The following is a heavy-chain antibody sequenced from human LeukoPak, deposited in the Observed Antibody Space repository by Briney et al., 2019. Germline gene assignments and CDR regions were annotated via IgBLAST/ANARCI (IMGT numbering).Heavy chain of an antibody. Sequence: SETLSLTCAVSGGSISSSNWWSWDRPPPGKGLEWIGEIYHSGSTNYNSSLKSRVTISVDKSKNQFSLKLSSVTAADTAVYYCARVTYSGYDSHFDYWGQGTLVTVSS. CDR1: GGSISSSNW. D-gene: IGHD5-12*01. CDR2: IYHSGST. V-gene: IGHV4-4*02. CDR3: ARVTYSGYDSHFDY. J-gene: IGHJ4*02.